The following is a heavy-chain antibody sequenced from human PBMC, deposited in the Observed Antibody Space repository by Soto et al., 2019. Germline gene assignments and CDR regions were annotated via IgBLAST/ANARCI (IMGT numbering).Heavy chain of an antibody. CDR2: INPNSGGT. D-gene: IGHD6-6*01. CDR1: GYSFTGYY. CDR3: ARRAYSSSSPLYNWFDS. V-gene: IGHV1-2*02. Sequence: GASVKVSCKSSGYSFTGYYMHWVRQAPGQGLEWMGWINPNSGGTNYAQKFQGRVTISADKSISTAYLQWSSLKASDTAMYYCARRAYSSSSPLYNWFDSWGQGTLVTVSS. J-gene: IGHJ5*01.